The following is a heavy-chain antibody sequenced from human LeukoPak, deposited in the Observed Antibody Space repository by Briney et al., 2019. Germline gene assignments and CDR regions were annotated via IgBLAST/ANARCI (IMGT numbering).Heavy chain of an antibody. Sequence: GGSLRLSCAVSGFTFSSYWMSWFRQAPGKGLEWVANVNQDGSQKFSVDSVKGRFTISRDNAKNSLSLQMNSLRVEDTAVYYCARDWFDGDYDRFDYWGQGTLVTVSS. J-gene: IGHJ4*02. CDR3: ARDWFDGDYDRFDY. CDR1: GFTFSSYW. CDR2: VNQDGSQK. V-gene: IGHV3-7*03. D-gene: IGHD4-17*01.